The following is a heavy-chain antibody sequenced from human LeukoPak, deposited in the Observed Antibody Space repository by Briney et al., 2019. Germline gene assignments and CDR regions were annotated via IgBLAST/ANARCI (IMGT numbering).Heavy chain of an antibody. Sequence: TGGSLRLSCAASGFTFSSYSMNWVRQAPGKGLEWVSGISWNSGSIGYADSVKGRFTISRDNAKNSLYLQMNSLRAEDTALYYCAKDISSSGLHFDYWGQGTLVTVSS. J-gene: IGHJ4*02. CDR2: ISWNSGSI. CDR3: AKDISSSGLHFDY. D-gene: IGHD3-22*01. V-gene: IGHV3-9*01. CDR1: GFTFSSYS.